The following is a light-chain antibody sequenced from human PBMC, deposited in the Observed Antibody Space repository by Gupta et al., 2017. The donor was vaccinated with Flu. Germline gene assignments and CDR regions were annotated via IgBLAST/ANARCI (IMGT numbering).Light chain of an antibody. CDR1: SGINVGTYR. V-gene: IGLV5-45*02. J-gene: IGLJ1*01. CDR2: YKSDSDK. Sequence: QAVLTQPSSLSASPGASASLTCTLRSGINVGTYRIYWYQQKPGSPPQYLLRYKSDSDKQQGSGVPSRFSGSKDASATAATIPISELQAEDESYYSSMNWHSSAYVFGTGTKLTVL. CDR3: MNWHSSAYV.